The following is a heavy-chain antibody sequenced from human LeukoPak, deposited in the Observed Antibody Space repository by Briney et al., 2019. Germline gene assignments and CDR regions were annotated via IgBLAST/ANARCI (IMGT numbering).Heavy chain of an antibody. J-gene: IGHJ4*02. CDR2: IYSGGST. CDR3: ARERVRGVRGVAFDY. Sequence: QTGGSLRLSCAASGFTVSNNYMNWVRQAPGKGLEWVSLIYSGGSTYYADSVKGRFTISRDNSKNTLYLQMNSLRAEDTAVYYCARERVRGVRGVAFDYWGQGTLVTVSS. CDR1: GFTVSNNY. V-gene: IGHV3-53*01. D-gene: IGHD3-10*01.